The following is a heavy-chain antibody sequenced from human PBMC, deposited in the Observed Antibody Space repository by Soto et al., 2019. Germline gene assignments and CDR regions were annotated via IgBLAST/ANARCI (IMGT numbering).Heavy chain of an antibody. D-gene: IGHD1-26*01. CDR1: GFTVSSYA. CDR2: ISGSGDST. CDR3: ARRGSGSYYDY. V-gene: IGHV3-23*01. Sequence: EVQLLESGGGLVQPGGSLRLSCAASGFTVSSYAMRWVRQAPGEGLEWVSAISGSGDSTNYADSVKGRFTISRDNSKNTLYLQMNSLRAEDTAVYYCARRGSGSYYDYWGQGTLVTVSS. J-gene: IGHJ4*02.